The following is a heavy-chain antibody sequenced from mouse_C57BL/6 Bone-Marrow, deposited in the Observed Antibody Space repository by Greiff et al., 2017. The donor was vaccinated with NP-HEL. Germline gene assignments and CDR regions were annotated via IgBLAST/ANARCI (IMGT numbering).Heavy chain of an antibody. CDR2: ISNGGGST. Sequence: EVMLVESGGGLVQPGGSLKLSCAASGFTFSDYYMYWVRQTPEKRLEWVAYISNGGGSTYYPDTVKGRFTISRDNAKNTLYLQMSRLKSEDTAMYYCARFYEGYAWFAYWGQGTLVTVSA. D-gene: IGHD2-3*01. J-gene: IGHJ3*01. CDR1: GFTFSDYY. V-gene: IGHV5-12*01. CDR3: ARFYEGYAWFAY.